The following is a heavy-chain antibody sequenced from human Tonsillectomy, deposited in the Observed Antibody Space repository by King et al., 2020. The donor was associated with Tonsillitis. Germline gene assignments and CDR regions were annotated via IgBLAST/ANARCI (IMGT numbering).Heavy chain of an antibody. J-gene: IGHJ4*02. CDR1: GFTFSSYA. CDR3: AKYTKVYYYDSSGYFDY. V-gene: IGHV3-23*04. D-gene: IGHD3-22*01. Sequence: VQLVESGGGLVQPGGSLRLSCAASGFTFSSYAMSWVRQAPGKGLEWVSAFSCSGGSTYYADSVKGRFTISRDNSKNTLYLQMNSLRAEDTAVYYCAKYTKVYYYDSSGYFDYWGQGTLVTVSS. CDR2: FSCSGGST.